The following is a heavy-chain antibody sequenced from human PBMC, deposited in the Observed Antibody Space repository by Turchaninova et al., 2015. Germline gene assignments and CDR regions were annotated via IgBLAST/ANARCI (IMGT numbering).Heavy chain of an antibody. D-gene: IGHD7-27*01. J-gene: IGHJ4*02. CDR1: GFTFGSYW. V-gene: IGHV3-74*01. Sequence: ELQLVESGGGLVQPGGSLRLSCVASGFTFGSYWMHWVRQGPGKGRVWVARISIDGSSTNYADSVKGRFTISRDNAKNTRYLQMKNLRAEDTAVFYCASARRTGEGGGFDYWGQGTLVTVSS. CDR2: ISIDGSST. CDR3: ASARRTGEGGGFDY.